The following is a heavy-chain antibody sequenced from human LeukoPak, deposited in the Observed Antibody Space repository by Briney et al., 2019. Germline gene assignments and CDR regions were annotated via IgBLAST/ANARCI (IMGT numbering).Heavy chain of an antibody. CDR1: GFTFSSYG. J-gene: IGHJ4*02. Sequence: GGSLRLSCAASGFTFSSYGMHWARQAPGKGLEWVAVIWYDGSNKYYADSVKGRFTISRDNSKNTLYLQMNSLRAEDTAVYYCARESTSGWYYFDYWGQGTLVTVSS. V-gene: IGHV3-33*01. CDR3: ARESTSGWYYFDY. D-gene: IGHD6-19*01. CDR2: IWYDGSNK.